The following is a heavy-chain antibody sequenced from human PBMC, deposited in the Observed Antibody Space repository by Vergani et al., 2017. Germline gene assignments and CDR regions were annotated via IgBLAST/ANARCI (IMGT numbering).Heavy chain of an antibody. CDR2: IYTSGST. CDR3: AGGEQPRWGYYYYGMDV. Sequence: QVQLQESGPGLVKPSETLSLTCTVSGGSISSYYWSWIRQPAGKGLEWIGRIYTSGSTNYNPSLKSRVTMSVDTSKNQFSLKLSSVTAADTAVYYCAGGEQPRWGYYYYGMDVWGQGTTVTVSS. J-gene: IGHJ6*02. V-gene: IGHV4-4*07. CDR1: GGSISSYY. D-gene: IGHD1-26*01.